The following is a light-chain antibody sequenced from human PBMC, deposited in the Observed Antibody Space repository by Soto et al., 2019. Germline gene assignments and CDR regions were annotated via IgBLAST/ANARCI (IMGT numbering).Light chain of an antibody. V-gene: IGLV1-51*02. CDR1: SSNVGNNY. CDR3: GTWDSSLSAHVV. Sequence: QSVLTQPPSVSAAPGQKVTISCSGSSSNVGNNYVSWYQYLPGTAPKLLIYENNKRPSGIPDRFSGSKSGTSATLGITGLQTGDEADYYCGTWDSSLSAHVVLGGGTKLTVL. J-gene: IGLJ2*01. CDR2: ENN.